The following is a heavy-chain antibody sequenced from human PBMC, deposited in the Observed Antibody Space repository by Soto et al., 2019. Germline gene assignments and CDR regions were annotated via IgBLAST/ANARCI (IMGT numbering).Heavy chain of an antibody. J-gene: IGHJ4*02. D-gene: IGHD3-16*01. Sequence: QVQLQESGPGLVKPSQTQSLTCTVSGGSISSGGYYWSWIRQHPGKGLEWIGYIYYSGSTYYNPSLKSRVTISVDTSKNQFSLKLSSVTAADTAVYYCARGLMITFGGVVFDYWGQGTLVTVSS. V-gene: IGHV4-31*03. CDR1: GGSISSGGYY. CDR2: IYYSGST. CDR3: ARGLMITFGGVVFDY.